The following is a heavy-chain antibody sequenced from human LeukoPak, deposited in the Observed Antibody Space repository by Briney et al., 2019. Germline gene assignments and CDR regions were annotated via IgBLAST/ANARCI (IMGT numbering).Heavy chain of an antibody. CDR3: ARDGHDYIWGSYLT. Sequence: GGSLRLSCAASGFTFSSYWMSWVRQAPGKGLEWVANIKQDGSEKYYVDSVKGRFTISRDNAKNSLYLQMNSLRAEDTAVYYCARDGHDYIWGSYLTWGQGTLVTVSS. CDR2: IKQDGSEK. CDR1: GFTFSSYW. V-gene: IGHV3-7*01. J-gene: IGHJ5*02. D-gene: IGHD3-16*02.